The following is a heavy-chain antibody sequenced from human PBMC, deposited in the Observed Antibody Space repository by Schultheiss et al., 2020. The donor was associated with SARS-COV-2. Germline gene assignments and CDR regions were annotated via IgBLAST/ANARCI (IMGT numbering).Heavy chain of an antibody. CDR2: IYYSGST. V-gene: IGHV4-59*12. D-gene: IGHD2-15*01. CDR1: GGSFSGYY. J-gene: IGHJ6*02. Sequence: SETLSLTCAVYGGSFSGYYWSWIRQPPGKGLEWIGYIYYSGSTNYNPSLKSRVTMSVDTSKNQFSLKLSSVTAADTAVYYCARDSRVAGTSYYYYGMDVWGQGTTVTVSS. CDR3: ARDSRVAGTSYYYYGMDV.